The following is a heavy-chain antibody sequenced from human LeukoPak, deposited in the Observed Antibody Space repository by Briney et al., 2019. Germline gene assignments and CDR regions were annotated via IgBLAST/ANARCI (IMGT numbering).Heavy chain of an antibody. Sequence: GGSLRLSCAASGFTFGSSAMSWVRQAPGKGPEWVSTFSRSGPDTYYADSVKGRFTIFRDNSKNTLYLQMNSLRAEDTAVYYCAKGSLGSWYYFDYWGQGTLVTVSA. CDR2: FSRSGPDT. CDR3: AKGSLGSWYYFDY. CDR1: GFTFGSSA. J-gene: IGHJ4*02. D-gene: IGHD6-13*01. V-gene: IGHV3-23*01.